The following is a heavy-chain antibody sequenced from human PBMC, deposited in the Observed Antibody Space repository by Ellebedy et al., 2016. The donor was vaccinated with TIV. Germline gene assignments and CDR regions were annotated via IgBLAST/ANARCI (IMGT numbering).Heavy chain of an antibody. CDR3: ARAKRTEVLDAFDI. J-gene: IGHJ3*02. D-gene: IGHD1-14*01. Sequence: FQGRVTITRDTSASTAYMELSSLRSEDTAVYYCARAKRTEVLDAFDIWGQGTMVTVSS. V-gene: IGHV1-3*01.